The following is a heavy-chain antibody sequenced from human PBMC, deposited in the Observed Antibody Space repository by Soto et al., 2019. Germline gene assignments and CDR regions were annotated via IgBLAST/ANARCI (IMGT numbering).Heavy chain of an antibody. CDR2: IWYDGSNP. D-gene: IGHD4-17*01. CDR3: ARDSDYGADSGWFHP. J-gene: IGHJ5*02. Sequence: PXGSLRLSCAASGFTFSNYGMHWVRQAPGKGLEWVAGIWYDGSNPYYADSVKGRFTISRDSSKNTVYLQINSLRAEDTAVFYCARDSDYGADSGWFHPWGQGTLVTVSS. V-gene: IGHV3-33*01. CDR1: GFTFSNYG.